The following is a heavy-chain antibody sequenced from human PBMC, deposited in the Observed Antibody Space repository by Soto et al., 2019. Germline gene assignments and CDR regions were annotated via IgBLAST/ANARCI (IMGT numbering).Heavy chain of an antibody. Sequence: GGSLRLSCAASGFTFSSYAMSWVRQAPGKGLEWVSAISGSGGSTYYADSVKGRFTISRDNSKNTLYLQMNSLRAEDTAVYYCAKSYSNSYYYYGMDVWGQGTTVTVSS. CDR2: ISGSGGST. CDR1: GFTFSSYA. D-gene: IGHD4-4*01. J-gene: IGHJ6*02. CDR3: AKSYSNSYYYYGMDV. V-gene: IGHV3-23*01.